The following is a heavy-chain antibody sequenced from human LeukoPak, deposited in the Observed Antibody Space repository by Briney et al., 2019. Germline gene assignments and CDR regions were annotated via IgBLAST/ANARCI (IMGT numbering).Heavy chain of an antibody. CDR2: IWYDGSNT. CDR1: GFTFDTYG. CDR3: ARVLSDLRDDSFDV. Sequence: GGSLRLSCAASGFTFDTYGMHWVRQAPGKGLEWVALIWYDGSNTNYADSVKGRFTISRDNSKNTLYLQLNSLRAEDTAVYYCARVLSDLRDDSFDVWGQGTMVTVSS. V-gene: IGHV3-33*01. J-gene: IGHJ3*01.